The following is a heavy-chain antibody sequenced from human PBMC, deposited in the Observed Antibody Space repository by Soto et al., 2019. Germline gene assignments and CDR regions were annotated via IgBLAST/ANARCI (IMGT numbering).Heavy chain of an antibody. D-gene: IGHD2-15*01. CDR2: IYHSGSA. V-gene: IGHV4-4*02. J-gene: IGHJ6*02. CDR3: ARARILSGYGMDV. Sequence: SETLSLTCAVSGGSISSSNCWSWVRQPPGKGLEWIGEIYHSGSANYNPSLKSRVTISVDKSKNQFSLKLSSVTAADTAVYYCARARILSGYGMDVRGQGTTVTVSS. CDR1: GGSISSSNC.